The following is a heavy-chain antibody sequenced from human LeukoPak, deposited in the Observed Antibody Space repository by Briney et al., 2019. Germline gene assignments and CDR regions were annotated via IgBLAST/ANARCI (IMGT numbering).Heavy chain of an antibody. D-gene: IGHD6-13*01. CDR2: INSDGSST. CDR1: GFTFSNHW. V-gene: IGHV3-74*01. Sequence: PGGSLRLSCAASGFTFSNHWMHWVRQAPGKGLVWVSRINSDGSSTSYADSVKGRFTISRDNAKNSLYLQMNSLRAEDTALYYCAKDKGSSRRNANFHHWGQGTLVTVSS. J-gene: IGHJ1*01. CDR3: AKDKGSSRRNANFHH.